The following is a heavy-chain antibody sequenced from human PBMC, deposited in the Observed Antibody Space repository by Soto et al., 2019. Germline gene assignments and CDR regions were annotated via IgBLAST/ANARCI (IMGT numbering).Heavy chain of an antibody. D-gene: IGHD6-13*01. J-gene: IGHJ5*02. Sequence: ASVRVSCKAPGYTFTSYGIHWVRQAPGQRLEWMGWINAANGDTKYSPKFQGRVTITRDTSASTAYMELSSLRSEDTAVYYCVRRHVSATGIDWFDPWGQGTLVTVSS. CDR3: VRRHVSATGIDWFDP. CDR1: GYTFTSYG. V-gene: IGHV1-3*01. CDR2: INAANGDT.